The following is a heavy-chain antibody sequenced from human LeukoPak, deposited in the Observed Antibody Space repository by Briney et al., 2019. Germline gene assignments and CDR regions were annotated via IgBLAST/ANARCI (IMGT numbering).Heavy chain of an antibody. D-gene: IGHD1-26*01. CDR3: ARADSGSPLGAFDI. CDR2: IYYSGTT. CDR1: GGSISSSSYY. V-gene: IGHV4-39*07. J-gene: IGHJ3*02. Sequence: SETLSLTCTVSGGSISSSSYYWGWIRKPPGKGLEWIGSIYYSGTTYYNPSLESRVTISVDTSKNQFSLKLSSVTAADTAVYYCARADSGSPLGAFDIWGQGTMVTVSS.